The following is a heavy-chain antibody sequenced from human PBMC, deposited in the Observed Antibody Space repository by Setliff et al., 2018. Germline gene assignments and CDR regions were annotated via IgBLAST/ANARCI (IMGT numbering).Heavy chain of an antibody. CDR1: GYTFNNYG. D-gene: IGHD3-10*01. Sequence: GASVKVSCKASGYTFNNYGVAWVRQAPGQGLDWMGWVTIYNGNTKYAQNLQGRLTLSTDRSTSTVYMELGSLTTDDTAIYYCARVESMVRGKNILRHFDYWGQGTQGTVS. CDR3: ARVESMVRGKNILRHFDY. V-gene: IGHV1-18*01. CDR2: VTIYNGNT. J-gene: IGHJ4*02.